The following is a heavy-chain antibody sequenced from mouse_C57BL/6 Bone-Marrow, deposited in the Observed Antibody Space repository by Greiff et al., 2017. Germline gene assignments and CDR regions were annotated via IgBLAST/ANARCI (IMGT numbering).Heavy chain of an antibody. Sequence: EVKLVESGGGLVKPGGSLKLSCAASGFTFSDYGMHWVRQAPEKGLEWVAYISSGSSTIYYADTVKGRFTISRDNAKNTLFLHMTSLRSEDTAMYYCARRWLRGPLDYWGQGTSVTVSS. CDR3: ARRWLRGPLDY. D-gene: IGHD2-2*01. CDR1: GFTFSDYG. J-gene: IGHJ4*01. CDR2: ISSGSSTI. V-gene: IGHV5-17*01.